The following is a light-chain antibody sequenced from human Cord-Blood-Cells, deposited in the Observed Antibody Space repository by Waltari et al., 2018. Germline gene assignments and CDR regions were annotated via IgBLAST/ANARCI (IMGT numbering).Light chain of an antibody. CDR3: AAWDDSLNGYV. V-gene: IGLV1-44*01. Sequence: QSVPTQPPSASGTPGPRLTTPWSGRSSNIGSQPLSCYQQLPGTAPKLLIYSNNQRPSGVPDRFSGSKSGTSASLAISGLQSEDEADYYCAAWDDSLNGYVFGTGTKVTVL. J-gene: IGLJ1*01. CDR1: SSNIGSQP. CDR2: SNN.